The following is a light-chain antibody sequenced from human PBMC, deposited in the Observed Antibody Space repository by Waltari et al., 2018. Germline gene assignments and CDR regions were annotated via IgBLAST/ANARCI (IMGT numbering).Light chain of an antibody. CDR2: DAS. Sequence: IVLTQSPATLSLSPGERATLPCRASQSVSSYLAWYQQKPGQAPRLLIYDASNRATGIPARFSGSGSGTDFTLTISSLEPEDFAVYYCQQRSNWPQITFGQGTRLEIK. V-gene: IGKV3-11*01. CDR1: QSVSSY. J-gene: IGKJ5*01. CDR3: QQRSNWPQIT.